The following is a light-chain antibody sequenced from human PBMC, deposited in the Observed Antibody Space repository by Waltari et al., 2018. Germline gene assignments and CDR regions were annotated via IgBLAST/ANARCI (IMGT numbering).Light chain of an antibody. Sequence: EIVLTQSPGTLSLSPGERAPLSCRAIQSVSSSYLAGYQQKPGQAPRLLIYGASSRATGIPDRFSGSGSGTDFTLTISRLEPEDFAVYYCQQYGSSPTFGGGTKVEIK. CDR3: QQYGSSPT. V-gene: IGKV3-20*01. CDR1: QSVSSSY. J-gene: IGKJ4*01. CDR2: GAS.